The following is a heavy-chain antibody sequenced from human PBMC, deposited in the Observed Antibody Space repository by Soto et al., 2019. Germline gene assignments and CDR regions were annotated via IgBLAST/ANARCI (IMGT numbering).Heavy chain of an antibody. CDR3: ATQSYSNSGAYYYYAMDV. Sequence: SETLSLTCAVSGGSISSGGYSWSWIRQPSGKGLEWIGYIYHSGITYYNPSLKSRVTISVDRSRNQFSLKLSSVTAADTAVYFCATQSYSNSGAYYYYAMDVWGQGTTVTVSS. D-gene: IGHD4-4*01. J-gene: IGHJ6*02. V-gene: IGHV4-30-2*01. CDR2: IYHSGIT. CDR1: GGSISSGGYS.